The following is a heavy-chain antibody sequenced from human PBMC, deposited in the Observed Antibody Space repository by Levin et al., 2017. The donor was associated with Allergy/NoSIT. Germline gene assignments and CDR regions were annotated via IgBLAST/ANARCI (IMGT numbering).Heavy chain of an antibody. Sequence: SETLSLTCTVSGGSISTYYWSWIRQPPGKGLEWIGYIYYSGSTNYNPSLKSRVTISVDTSKNQFSLKLTSVTAADAAVYYCARLYTYGSRLGDWFDPWGQGTLVTVSS. CDR3: ARLYTYGSRLGDWFDP. J-gene: IGHJ5*02. D-gene: IGHD5-18*01. V-gene: IGHV4-59*08. CDR2: IYYSGST. CDR1: GGSISTYY.